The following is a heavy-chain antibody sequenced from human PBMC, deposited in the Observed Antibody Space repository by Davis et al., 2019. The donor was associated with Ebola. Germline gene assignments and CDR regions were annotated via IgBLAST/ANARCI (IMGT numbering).Heavy chain of an antibody. D-gene: IGHD1-26*01. CDR1: GGSFSGYY. V-gene: IGHV4-34*01. CDR3: ARPAKGAVWYYYYGMDV. Sequence: SETLSLTCAVSGGSFSGYYWSWIRQPPGKGLEWIGEINHSGSTNYNPSLKSRVTISVDTSKNQFSLKLSSVTAADTAVYYCARPAKGAVWYYYYGMDVWGQGTTVTVSS. J-gene: IGHJ6*02. CDR2: INHSGST.